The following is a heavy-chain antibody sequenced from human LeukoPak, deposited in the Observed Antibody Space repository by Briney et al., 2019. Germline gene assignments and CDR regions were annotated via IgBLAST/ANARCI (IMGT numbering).Heavy chain of an antibody. J-gene: IGHJ5*02. CDR3: ARDLDVVVPAADFNWFDP. Sequence: SQTLSLTCAISGDSVSNNSAAWNWIRQSPSRGLEWLGRTYYRSKWYNDYAVSVKSQITINPDTSKNQFSLQLNSVTPEDTAVYYCARDLDVVVPAADFNWFDPWGQGTLVTVSS. V-gene: IGHV6-1*01. D-gene: IGHD2-2*01. CDR2: TYYRSKWYN. CDR1: GDSVSNNSAA.